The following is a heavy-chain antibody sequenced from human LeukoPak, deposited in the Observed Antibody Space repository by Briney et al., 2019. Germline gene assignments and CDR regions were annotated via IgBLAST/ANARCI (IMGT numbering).Heavy chain of an antibody. V-gene: IGHV1-8*03. CDR3: AREGSGDDNNWFDP. J-gene: IGHJ5*02. Sequence: ASVKVSCKASGYTFTSYDINWVRQATGQGLEWMGWMNPNSGNTGYAQKFQGRVTITRNTSISTAYMELSSLRSEDTAVYYCAREGSGDDNNWFDPWGQGTLVTVSS. CDR1: GYTFTSYD. CDR2: MNPNSGNT. D-gene: IGHD5-12*01.